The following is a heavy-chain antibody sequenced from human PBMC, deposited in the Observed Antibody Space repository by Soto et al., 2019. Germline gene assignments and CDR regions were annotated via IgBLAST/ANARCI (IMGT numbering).Heavy chain of an antibody. D-gene: IGHD1-7*01. CDR2: INHSGST. CDR3: ASSAYNWNYVPSFDY. Sequence: PXGTLSLTCAVYGGSFSGYYWSWIRQPPGKGLEWIGEINHSGSTNYNPSLKSRVTISVDTSKNQFSLKLSSVTAADTAVYYCASSAYNWNYVPSFDYWGQGTLVTVSS. V-gene: IGHV4-34*01. J-gene: IGHJ4*02. CDR1: GGSFSGYY.